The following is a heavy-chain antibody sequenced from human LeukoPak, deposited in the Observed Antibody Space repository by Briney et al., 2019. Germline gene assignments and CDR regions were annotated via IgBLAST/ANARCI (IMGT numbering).Heavy chain of an antibody. Sequence: SVKVSCKASGFTFTSSAMQWVRQARGQRLEWKGWIVVGSGNTNYAQKFQERVTITRDMSTSTAYMELSSLRSEDTAVYYCASWYDSSGYYNGYFDYWGQGTLVTVSS. CDR2: IVVGSGNT. J-gene: IGHJ4*02. V-gene: IGHV1-58*02. CDR3: ASWYDSSGYYNGYFDY. CDR1: GFTFTSSA. D-gene: IGHD3-22*01.